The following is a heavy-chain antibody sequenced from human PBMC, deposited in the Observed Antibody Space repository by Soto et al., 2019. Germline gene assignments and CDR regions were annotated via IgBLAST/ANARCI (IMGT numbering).Heavy chain of an antibody. J-gene: IGHJ6*02. CDR3: ARDQVAGTQGNV. CDR2: IIPIFGTA. Sequence: SVKVSCKASGGTFSSYAISWVRQAPGQGLEWMGGIIPIFGTANYARKFQGRVTITADKSTSTAYMELSSLRSEDTAVYYCARDQVAGTQGNVWGQGTTVTVSS. CDR1: GGTFSSYA. D-gene: IGHD6-19*01. V-gene: IGHV1-69*06.